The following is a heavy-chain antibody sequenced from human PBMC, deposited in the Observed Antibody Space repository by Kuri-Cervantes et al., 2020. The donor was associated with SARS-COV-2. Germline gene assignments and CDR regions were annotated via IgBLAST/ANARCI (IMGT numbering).Heavy chain of an antibody. D-gene: IGHD5/OR15-5a*01. CDR3: ASDGVSRSLSLDF. CDR2: FNTYTGNP. V-gene: IGHV7-81*01. CDR1: GYSFTTYG. J-gene: IGHJ4*02. Sequence: ASVKVSCKASGYSFTTYGMNWVPQAPGQGLEWMGWFNTYTGNPTYAQGFTGWFVFSMDTSASTAYLQISSLKAEDTALYYCASDGVSRSLSLDFWGQGTLVTVSS.